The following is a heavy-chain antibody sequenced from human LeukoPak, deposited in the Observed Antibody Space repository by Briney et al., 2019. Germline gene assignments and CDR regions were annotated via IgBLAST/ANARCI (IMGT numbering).Heavy chain of an antibody. CDR1: GGSISDYY. J-gene: IGHJ4*02. Sequence: SETLSLTCTVSGGSISDYYWTWIRQPPGTGLEWIGYMDYSGSTAYNPSLKSRVTISIDTSKKQFSLELSSVTAADTAIYFCARRKRGSGGPFDYWGQGTLVTVSS. CDR2: MDYSGST. D-gene: IGHD6-19*01. CDR3: ARRKRGSGGPFDY. V-gene: IGHV4-59*08.